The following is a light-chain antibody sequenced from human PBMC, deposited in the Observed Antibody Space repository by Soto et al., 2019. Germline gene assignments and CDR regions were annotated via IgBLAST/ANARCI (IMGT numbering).Light chain of an antibody. CDR2: EVT. J-gene: IGLJ2*01. V-gene: IGLV2-8*01. CDR3: SSFVGSHHLV. CDR1: SSDVGGYNY. Sequence: QSVLTQPPSASGSPGQSVTISCTGTSSDVGGYNYVSWFQQHPGKAPKLIIYEVTKRPSGVPDRFSGSKSGNTASLTVSGLQAEDEADYYCSSFVGSHHLVFGGGTKLTVL.